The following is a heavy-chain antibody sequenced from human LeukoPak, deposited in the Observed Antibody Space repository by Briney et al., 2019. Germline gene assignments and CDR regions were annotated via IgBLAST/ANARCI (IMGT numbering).Heavy chain of an antibody. Sequence: ASVKVSCKASGYTFTGYYMHWVRQAPGQGLEWMGWINPNSGGTNYAQKFQGRVTMTRDTSISTAYMELSRLRSDDTAVYYCAKGPNQWELLGWFDPWGQGTLVTVSS. CDR3: AKGPNQWELLGWFDP. V-gene: IGHV1-2*02. CDR2: INPNSGGT. J-gene: IGHJ5*02. CDR1: GYTFTGYY. D-gene: IGHD1-26*01.